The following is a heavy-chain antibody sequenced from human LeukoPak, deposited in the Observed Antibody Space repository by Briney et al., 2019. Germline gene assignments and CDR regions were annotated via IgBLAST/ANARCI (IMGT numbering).Heavy chain of an antibody. Sequence: GGSLRLSCAASGFTFSSYGMSWVRQAPGKGLEWVSYISSSGSTIHYADSVKGRFTISRDNAKSSLYLQMNSLRADDTAVYYCARDRLHYGEYEKTLDYWGQGTLVTVSS. CDR3: ARDRLHYGEYEKTLDY. CDR2: ISSSGSTI. D-gene: IGHD4-17*01. CDR1: GFTFSSYG. J-gene: IGHJ4*02. V-gene: IGHV3-48*01.